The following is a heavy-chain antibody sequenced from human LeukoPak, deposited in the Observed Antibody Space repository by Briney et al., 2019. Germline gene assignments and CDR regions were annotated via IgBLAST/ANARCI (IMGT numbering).Heavy chain of an antibody. CDR3: ARGRDYDILTGYSVTTHFDY. J-gene: IGHJ4*02. Sequence: SETLSLTCAVYGCSFSGYYWSWIRQPPGKGLEWIGEINHSGSTNYNPSLKSRVTISVDTSKNQFSLKLSSVTAADTAVYYCARGRDYDILTGYSVTTHFDYWGQGTLVTVSS. V-gene: IGHV4-34*01. D-gene: IGHD3-9*01. CDR2: INHSGST. CDR1: GCSFSGYY.